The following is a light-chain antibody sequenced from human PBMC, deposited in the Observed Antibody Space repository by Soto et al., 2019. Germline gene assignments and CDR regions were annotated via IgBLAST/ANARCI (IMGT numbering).Light chain of an antibody. V-gene: IGLV2-8*01. CDR3: SSYEGSNNDV. J-gene: IGLJ1*01. Sequence: QSVLTQPPSASVSPGQSVTLSCTGTSSDVGGYNYVSWYQQHPGKAPKLMIYEVSKRPSGVPARFSGSKSGNTASLTVSGLQAEDEADYYCSSYEGSNNDVFGTGTKLTVL. CDR1: SSDVGGYNY. CDR2: EVS.